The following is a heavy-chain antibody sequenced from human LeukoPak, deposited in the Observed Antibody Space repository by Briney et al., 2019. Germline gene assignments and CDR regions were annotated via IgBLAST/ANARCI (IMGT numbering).Heavy chain of an antibody. Sequence: SVKGRFTLSRDNSKNTLYLQMNSLRAEDTAVYYCANYYYDSSGYYLGGFDYWGQGTLVTVSS. D-gene: IGHD3-22*01. V-gene: IGHV3-23*01. J-gene: IGHJ4*02. CDR3: ANYYYDSSGYYLGGFDY.